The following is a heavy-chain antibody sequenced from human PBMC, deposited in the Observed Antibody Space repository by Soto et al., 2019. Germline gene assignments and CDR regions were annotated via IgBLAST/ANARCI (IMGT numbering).Heavy chain of an antibody. CDR1: GFTFSSYA. Sequence: QVQLVESGGGVVQPGRSLRLSCAASGFTFSSYAMHWVRQAPGKGLEWVAVISYDGSNKYYADSVKGRFTISRDNSKNTLYLQMNSLRAEDTAVYYCASGDIVVVSTHAFNYWGQGTLVTVSS. D-gene: IGHD3-22*01. CDR2: ISYDGSNK. CDR3: ASGDIVVVSTHAFNY. V-gene: IGHV3-30-3*01. J-gene: IGHJ4*02.